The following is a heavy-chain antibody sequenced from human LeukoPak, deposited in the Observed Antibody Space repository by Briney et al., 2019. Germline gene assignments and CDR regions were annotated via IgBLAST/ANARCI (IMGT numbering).Heavy chain of an antibody. CDR2: ISAYNGNT. CDR1: GYTFTSYG. Sequence: GASVKVSCKASGYTFTSYGISWVRQAPGQGLEWMGWISAYNGNTNYAQKLQGRVTMTTDTSTSTAYMELRSLRSDDTAVYYCARDSDIVVVPAAIPDYCYYGMDVWGPGTTVTVSS. D-gene: IGHD2-2*01. CDR3: ARDSDIVVVPAAIPDYCYYGMDV. J-gene: IGHJ6*02. V-gene: IGHV1-18*01.